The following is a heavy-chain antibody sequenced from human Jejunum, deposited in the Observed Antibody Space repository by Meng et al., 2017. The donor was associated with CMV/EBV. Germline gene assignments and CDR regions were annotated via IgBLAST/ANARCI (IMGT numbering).Heavy chain of an antibody. J-gene: IGHJ5*02. V-gene: IGHV2-5*01. CDR3: AHKQRYCNGGGCYGWFDP. CDR1: RGVG. CDR2: IYWNDDE. Sequence: RGVGVGWIRQPPGKALEWLALIYWNDDERYSPSLKRRLTITKDTSKNQVVLTMTNMDPVDTATYYCAHKQRYCNGGGCYGWFDPWGQGTLVTVSS. D-gene: IGHD2-15*01.